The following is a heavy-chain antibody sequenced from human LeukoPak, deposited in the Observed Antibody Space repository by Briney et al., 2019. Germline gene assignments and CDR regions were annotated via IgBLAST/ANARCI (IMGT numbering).Heavy chain of an antibody. D-gene: IGHD1-26*01. CDR2: IYYSGST. CDR1: GGSISSSSYY. Sequence: SETLSLTRTVSGGSISSSSYYWGWIRQPPGKGLEWIGSIYYSGSTYYNPSLKSRVTISVDTSKNQFSLKLSSVTAADTAVYYCARGTGWELPDPFDYWGQGTLVTVSS. V-gene: IGHV4-39*01. CDR3: ARGTGWELPDPFDY. J-gene: IGHJ4*02.